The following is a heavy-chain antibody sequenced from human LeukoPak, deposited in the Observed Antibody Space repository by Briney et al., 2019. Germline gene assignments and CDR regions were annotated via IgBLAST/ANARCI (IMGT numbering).Heavy chain of an antibody. J-gene: IGHJ4*02. Sequence: GGSLRLSCAASGFTFSSYSMNWVRQAPGKGLEWVSSISSSSSYIYYADSVKGRFTISRDNAKNSLYLQMNSLRAEDTALYYCAKDMGIAVAGNLDYWGQGTLVTVSS. D-gene: IGHD6-19*01. CDR1: GFTFSSYS. CDR2: ISSSSSYI. CDR3: AKDMGIAVAGNLDY. V-gene: IGHV3-21*04.